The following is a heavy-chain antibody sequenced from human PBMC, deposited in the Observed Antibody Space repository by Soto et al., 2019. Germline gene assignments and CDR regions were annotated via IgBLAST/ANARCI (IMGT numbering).Heavy chain of an antibody. V-gene: IGHV1-58*01. Sequence: QMQLVQSGPELKKPGTSVKVSCKASGFTFTSSAVQWVRQARGQRLEWIGWIVVGSGNTNYAQKFQERVTITRDMSTSTAYMELSSLRSEDTAVYYCAVPGSDYYDSSGYDYWGQGTLVTVSS. D-gene: IGHD3-22*01. CDR3: AVPGSDYYDSSGYDY. CDR1: GFTFTSSA. CDR2: IVVGSGNT. J-gene: IGHJ4*02.